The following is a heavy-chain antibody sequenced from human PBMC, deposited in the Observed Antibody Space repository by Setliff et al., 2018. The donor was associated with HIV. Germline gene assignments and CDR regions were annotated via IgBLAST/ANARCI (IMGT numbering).Heavy chain of an antibody. J-gene: IGHJ5*02. CDR1: GFSFINYN. D-gene: IGHD4-4*01. Sequence: GGSLRLSCAASGFSFINYNMNWIRQAPGKGLEWVASISSSSYYIYYADSVKGRFTISRDNAENSVWLQMNSLRAEDTAVYFCARDRYSVTTARFNWFDPWGQGTLVTVSS. CDR3: ARDRYSVTTARFNWFDP. V-gene: IGHV3-21*01. CDR2: ISSSSYYI.